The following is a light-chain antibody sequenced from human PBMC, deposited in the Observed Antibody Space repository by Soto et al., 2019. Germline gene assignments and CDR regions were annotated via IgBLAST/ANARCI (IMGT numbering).Light chain of an antibody. Sequence: EIVLTQSPATLSLSPGERATLSCRASQSVRTSLAWYQQKPDQAPRLLIYDASNRATGIPARCSGSGSGTDLTLTISRLDPEDFAVYYWQQRSDWPVTFGPGTKVDN. CDR3: QQRSDWPVT. V-gene: IGKV3-11*01. J-gene: IGKJ3*01. CDR1: QSVRTS. CDR2: DAS.